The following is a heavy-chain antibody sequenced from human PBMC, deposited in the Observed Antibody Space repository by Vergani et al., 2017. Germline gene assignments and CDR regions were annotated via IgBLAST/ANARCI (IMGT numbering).Heavy chain of an antibody. CDR2: IRSKAYGGTT. V-gene: IGHV3-49*04. CDR3: TRVGDYYDSSGPKYREGYYYGMDV. CDR1: GFTFGDYA. D-gene: IGHD3-22*01. J-gene: IGHJ6*02. Sequence: EVQLVESGGGLVQPGRSLRLSCTASGFTFGDYAMSWVRQAPGKGLEWVGFIRSKAYGGTTEYAASVKGRFTISRDDSKSIAYLQMNSLKTEDTAVYYCTRVGDYYDSSGPKYREGYYYGMDVWGQGP.